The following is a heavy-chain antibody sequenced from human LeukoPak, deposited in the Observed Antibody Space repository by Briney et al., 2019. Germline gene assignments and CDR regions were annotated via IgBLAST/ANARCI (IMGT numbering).Heavy chain of an antibody. CDR2: IYYSGST. CDR1: GGSISSYY. D-gene: IGHD6-6*01. V-gene: IGHV4-59*01. Sequence: SETLSLTCTVSGGSISSYYWSWIRQPPGKGLEWIGYIYYSGSTKYNPSLKSRVTISVGASKNQFSLKLNSVTAADTAVYYCARGRPAYYYYGMDVWGQGTTVTVSS. CDR3: ARGRPAYYYYGMDV. J-gene: IGHJ6*02.